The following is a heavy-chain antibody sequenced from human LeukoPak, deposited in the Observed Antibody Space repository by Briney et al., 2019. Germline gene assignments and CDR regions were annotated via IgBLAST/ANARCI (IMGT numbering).Heavy chain of an antibody. Sequence: GGSLRLSCAASGFXVSSNYISWVRQAPGKGLEWVSVIYSGGSTYYADSVKGRFTISRHNSKNTLYLQMNSLRAEDTAVYYCARVAGYCTNGVCTPGWFDPWGQGTLVTVSS. CDR1: GFXVSSNY. CDR2: IYSGGST. V-gene: IGHV3-53*04. CDR3: ARVAGYCTNGVCTPGWFDP. D-gene: IGHD2-8*01. J-gene: IGHJ5*02.